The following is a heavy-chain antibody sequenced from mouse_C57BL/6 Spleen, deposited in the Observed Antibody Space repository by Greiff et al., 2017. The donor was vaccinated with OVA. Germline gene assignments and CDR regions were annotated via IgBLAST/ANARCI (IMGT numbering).Heavy chain of an antibody. J-gene: IGHJ3*01. CDR1: GYTFTDYE. CDR2: IDPETGGT. CDR3: TRGSSGSAWFAY. D-gene: IGHD3-2*02. Sequence: QVQLQQSGAELVRPGASVTLSCKASGYTFTDYEMHWVKQTPVHGLEWIGAIDPETGGTAYNQKFKGKAILTADKSSSTAYMELRSLTSEDSAVYYCTRGSSGSAWFAYWGQGTLVTVSA. V-gene: IGHV1-15*01.